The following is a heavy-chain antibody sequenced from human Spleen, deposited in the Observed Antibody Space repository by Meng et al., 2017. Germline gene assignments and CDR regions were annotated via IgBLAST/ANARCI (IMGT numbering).Heavy chain of an antibody. V-gene: IGHV4-4*02. CDR2: IYHSGST. Sequence: QVRLQQSRQDPVDASGSRSLSSAVSSCSISRSNWWSWVRQPPGKGLEWIGEIYHSGSTNYTPSLKSRVTISVDKSKNQFSLKLSSVTAADTAVYYCARSTTAIDYWGQGTLVTVSS. CDR3: ARSTTAIDY. D-gene: IGHD4-17*01. J-gene: IGHJ4*02. CDR1: SCSISRSNW.